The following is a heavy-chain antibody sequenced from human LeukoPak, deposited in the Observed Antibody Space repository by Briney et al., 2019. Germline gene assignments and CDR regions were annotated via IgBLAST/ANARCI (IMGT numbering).Heavy chain of an antibody. D-gene: IGHD3-10*01. Sequence: SETLSLTCTVSGGSTSSYYWSWIRQPPGKGLEWIGYIYYSGSTNYNPSLKSRVTISVDTSKNQFSLKLSSVTAADTAVYYCATSIMVRGEWGDPSFYFDYWGQGTLVTVSS. V-gene: IGHV4-59*01. J-gene: IGHJ4*02. CDR2: IYYSGST. CDR3: ATSIMVRGEWGDPSFYFDY. CDR1: GGSTSSYY.